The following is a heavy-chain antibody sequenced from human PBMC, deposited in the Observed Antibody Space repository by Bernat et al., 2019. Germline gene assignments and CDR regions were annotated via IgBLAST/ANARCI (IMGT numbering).Heavy chain of an antibody. Sequence: QVQLVESGGGLVKPGGSLRLSCAASGFTFSDYYMSWIRQTPGKGLEWVSYISSSSSYTNYADSVKGRFTISRDNAKNSLYLQMNSLRAEDTAVYYCARVTVGVTLPGYFDYRGQGTLVIVSS. CDR3: ARVTVGVTLPGYFDY. CDR2: ISSSSSYT. V-gene: IGHV3-11*06. D-gene: IGHD1-26*01. CDR1: GFTFSDYY. J-gene: IGHJ4*02.